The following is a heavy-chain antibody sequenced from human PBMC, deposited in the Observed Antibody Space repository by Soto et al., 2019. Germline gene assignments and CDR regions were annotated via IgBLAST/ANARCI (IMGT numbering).Heavy chain of an antibody. V-gene: IGHV3-74*01. CDR3: ARDLPTNGDGMDV. CDR1: GFTFSSYW. D-gene: IGHD2-8*01. CDR2: INSDGSSA. J-gene: IGHJ6*02. Sequence: RLSCAASGFTFSSYWMHWVRRAPGKGLVWVSRINSDGSSATYADSVKGRFTVSRDNAKNTLYLQMNSLRAEDTAVYYCARDLPTNGDGMDVWGQGTTVTVSS.